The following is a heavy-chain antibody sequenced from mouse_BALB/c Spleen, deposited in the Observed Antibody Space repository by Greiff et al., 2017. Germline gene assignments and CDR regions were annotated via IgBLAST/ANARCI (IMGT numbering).Heavy chain of an antibody. Sequence: VQLKESGPGLVKPSQSLSLTCTVTGYSITSDYAWNWIRQFPGNKLEWMGYISYSGSTSYNPSLKSRISITRDTSKNQFFLQLNSVTTEDTATYYCARRTTAYAMDYWGQGTSVTVSS. CDR1: GYSITSDYA. V-gene: IGHV3-2*02. D-gene: IGHD1-2*01. CDR2: ISYSGST. J-gene: IGHJ4*01. CDR3: ARRTTAYAMDY.